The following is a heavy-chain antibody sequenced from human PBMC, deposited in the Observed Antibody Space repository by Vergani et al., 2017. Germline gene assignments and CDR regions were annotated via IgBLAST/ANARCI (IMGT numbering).Heavy chain of an antibody. J-gene: IGHJ4*02. CDR3: ARAGYGSGSYYEGDGVLFDY. CDR2: IIPIFGTA. CDR1: GGTFSSYA. V-gene: IGHV1-69*01. Sequence: QVQLVQSGAEVKKPGSSVKVSCKASGGTFSSYAISWVRQAPGQGLEWMGGIIPIFGTANYAQKFQGRVTITADESTSTAYMELSSLRSEDTAVYYCARAGYGSGSYYEGDGVLFDYWGQGTLVTVSS. D-gene: IGHD3-10*01.